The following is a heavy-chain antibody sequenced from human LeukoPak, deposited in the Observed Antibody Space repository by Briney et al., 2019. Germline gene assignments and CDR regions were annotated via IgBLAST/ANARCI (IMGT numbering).Heavy chain of an antibody. CDR3: ARRRGYCSSTSCYKSEPSHMDV. CDR2: INHSGST. D-gene: IGHD2-2*02. Sequence: SETLSLTCAVYGGSFSGYYWSWIRQPPGKGLEWIGEINHSGSTNYNPSLKSRVTISVDTSKNQFSLKLSPVTAADTAVYYCARRRGYCSSTSCYKSEPSHMDVWGKGTTVTVSS. J-gene: IGHJ6*03. CDR1: GGSFSGYY. V-gene: IGHV4-34*01.